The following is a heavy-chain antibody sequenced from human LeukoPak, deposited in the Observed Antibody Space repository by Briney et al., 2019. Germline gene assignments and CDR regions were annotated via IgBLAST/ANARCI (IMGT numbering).Heavy chain of an antibody. CDR2: IYLDGSRA. Sequence: GGSLRLSCVTSGFTFTHAWMSWARQSPGKGLEWVANIYLDGSRAYYVDSVKGRFTISRDNAKNSLFLQMNSLSAEDTAVYYCGRAGPVTKDHFIDVWGKGTTVTVSS. CDR1: GFTFTHAW. V-gene: IGHV3-7*01. J-gene: IGHJ6*03. D-gene: IGHD2-2*01. CDR3: GRAGPVTKDHFIDV.